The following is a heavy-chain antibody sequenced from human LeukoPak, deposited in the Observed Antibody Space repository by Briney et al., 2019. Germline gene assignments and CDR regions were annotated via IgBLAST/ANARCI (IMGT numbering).Heavy chain of an antibody. V-gene: IGHV3-21*01. J-gene: IGHJ6*03. CDR3: ARDGEYSSSSGVYYYYMDV. CDR2: ISSSSNYI. D-gene: IGHD6-6*01. CDR1: GFTFSSYS. Sequence: PGGSLRLSCAASGFTFSSYSMNWVRQAPGKGLEWVSSISSSSNYIYYADSVKGRFTISRDNAKNSLYLQMNSLRAEDTAVYYCARDGEYSSSSGVYYYYMDVWGKGTTVTVSS.